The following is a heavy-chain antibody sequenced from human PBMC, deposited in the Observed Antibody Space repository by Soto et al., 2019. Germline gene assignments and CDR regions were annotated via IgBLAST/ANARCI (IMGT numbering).Heavy chain of an antibody. D-gene: IGHD3-22*01. CDR1: GFTFSSYA. CDR3: ARGAMIVVVINY. J-gene: IGHJ4*02. V-gene: IGHV3-30-3*01. Sequence: QVQLVESGGGVVQPGRSLRLSCAASGFTFSSYAMHWVRQAPGKGLEWVAVISYDGSNKYYADSVKGRFTISRDNSKNTLYLQMNSLRAEDTAVYYCARGAMIVVVINYWGQGTLVTVSS. CDR2: ISYDGSNK.